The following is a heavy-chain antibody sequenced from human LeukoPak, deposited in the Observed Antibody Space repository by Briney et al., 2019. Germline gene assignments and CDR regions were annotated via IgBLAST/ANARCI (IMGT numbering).Heavy chain of an antibody. V-gene: IGHV3-23*01. CDR1: GFTFRTYA. D-gene: IGHD2-2*01. J-gene: IGHJ4*02. CDR3: AKSSDGSTSFDQ. Sequence: GGSLRLSCVASGFTFRTYAMSWVRQAPGKGLEWVSGISDSGGTTYYVDSVKGRCTISRDNSKNTLYLQINSLRAEDMALYYCAKSSDGSTSFDQWGQGTLVTVSS. CDR2: ISDSGGTT.